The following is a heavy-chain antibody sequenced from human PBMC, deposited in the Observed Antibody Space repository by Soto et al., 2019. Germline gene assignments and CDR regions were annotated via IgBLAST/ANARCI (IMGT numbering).Heavy chain of an antibody. J-gene: IGHJ4*02. V-gene: IGHV3-30*03. CDR1: GFTFSSYG. CDR3: ATLAVAGTSGFDY. CDR2: ISYDGSNK. Sequence: PGGSLRLSWAASGFTFSSYGMRWVRQAPGKGLEWVAVISYDGSNKYYADSVKGRFTISRDNSKNTLYLQMNSLRAEDTAVYYCATLAVAGTSGFDYWGQGTLVTVSS. D-gene: IGHD6-19*01.